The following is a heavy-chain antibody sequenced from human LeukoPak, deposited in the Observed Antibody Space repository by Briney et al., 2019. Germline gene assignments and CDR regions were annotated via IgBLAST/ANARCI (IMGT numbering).Heavy chain of an antibody. V-gene: IGHV1-46*01. CDR3: AREGGEMPARLRMFDN. CDR1: GYTFTTYG. CDR2: INPSGATT. Sequence: GASVKVSCKTSGYTFTTYGISWVRQAPGQGLEWMGIINPSGATTLYAQNFKGRVTMTRDMSTSTVYMELSSLRSEDTAVYFCAREGGEMPARLRMFDNWGQGTLVTVSS. J-gene: IGHJ4*02. D-gene: IGHD6-6*01.